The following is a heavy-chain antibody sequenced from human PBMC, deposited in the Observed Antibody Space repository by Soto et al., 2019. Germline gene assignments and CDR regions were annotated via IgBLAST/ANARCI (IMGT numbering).Heavy chain of an antibody. V-gene: IGHV4-30-4*01. Sequence: SETLSLTCTVSGGSISSGDYYWSWIRQPPGKGLEWIGYIYYSGSTYYNPSLKSRVTISVDTSKNQFSLKLSSVTAADTAVYYFARAPPLKYTYGLRGAFDIWGQGTMVTVSS. CDR2: IYYSGST. D-gene: IGHD5-18*01. CDR1: GGSISSGDYY. CDR3: ARAPPLKYTYGLRGAFDI. J-gene: IGHJ3*02.